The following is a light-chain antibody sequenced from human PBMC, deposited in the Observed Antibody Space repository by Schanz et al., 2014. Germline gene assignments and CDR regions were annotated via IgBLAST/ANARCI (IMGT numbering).Light chain of an antibody. Sequence: QSALTQPASVSGSPGQSITISCTGTSSDVGSYNLVSWYQHHPGKAPKLMIYEGSKRPLGVSNRFSGSGSGNTASLTISGLQAEDEADYYCCSYAGRPWVFGGGTKLTVL. J-gene: IGLJ3*02. CDR3: CSYAGRPWV. CDR1: SSDVGSYNL. CDR2: EGS. V-gene: IGLV2-23*01.